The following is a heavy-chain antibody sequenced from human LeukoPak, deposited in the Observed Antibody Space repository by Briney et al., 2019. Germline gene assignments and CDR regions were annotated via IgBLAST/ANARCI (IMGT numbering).Heavy chain of an antibody. CDR2: ISGSGGSP. D-gene: IGHD2-2*01. CDR3: ARYCTSTSCAFEY. V-gene: IGHV3-23*01. CDR1: GFTFGNYA. Sequence: GGSLRPSCAASGFTFGNYAMTWVRQAPGEGLEWVSSISGSGGSPIYADSVKGRFTISRDNSKSTLYLQMNSLRAEDTAIYYCARYCTSTSCAFEYWGQGTLVTVSS. J-gene: IGHJ4*02.